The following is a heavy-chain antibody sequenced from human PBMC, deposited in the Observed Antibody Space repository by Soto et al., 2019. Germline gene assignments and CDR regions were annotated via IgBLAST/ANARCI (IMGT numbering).Heavy chain of an antibody. CDR1: GGSIRDYY. Sequence: TLSRTCTVSGGSIRDYYWSWIRQSPGKGLEWIGYIYYTGTTRYNPSIKSRVTISVDSSKNQFSLNLRSVSAADTAVYYCARLGGYYQSLDSWGQGTLVTVSS. D-gene: IGHD3-22*01. CDR3: ARLGGYYQSLDS. V-gene: IGHV4-59*08. CDR2: IYYTGTT. J-gene: IGHJ5*01.